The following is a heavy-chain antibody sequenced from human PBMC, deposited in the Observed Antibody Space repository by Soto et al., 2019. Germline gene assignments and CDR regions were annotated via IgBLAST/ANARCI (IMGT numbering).Heavy chain of an antibody. Sequence: QVQLQESGPGVVEPSQTLSLTCTVSGGSINNNGYFWSWIRQPPGSGLEWIGHIYNSGSTYSNPSLKRRLTTSADTSKNQFSLKLSSVTAADTAVYYCARGPSGDKVDYWGQGTLVTVSS. CDR2: IYNSGST. CDR3: ARGPSGDKVDY. CDR1: GGSINNNGYF. V-gene: IGHV4-30-4*01. J-gene: IGHJ4*02. D-gene: IGHD1-26*01.